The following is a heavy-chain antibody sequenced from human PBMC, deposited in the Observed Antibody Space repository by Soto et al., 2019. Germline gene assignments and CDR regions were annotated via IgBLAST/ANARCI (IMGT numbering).Heavy chain of an antibody. D-gene: IGHD5-18*01. V-gene: IGHV3-21*01. CDR2: ISSSSSYI. Sequence: NPGGSLRLSCAASGFTFSSYSMNWVRQAPGKGLAWVSSISSSSSYIYYADSVKGRFTISRDNAKNSLYLQMNSLRAEDTAVYYCARIYERGYSYGRLRAFDIWGQGTMVTVSS. CDR1: GFTFSSYS. J-gene: IGHJ3*02. CDR3: ARIYERGYSYGRLRAFDI.